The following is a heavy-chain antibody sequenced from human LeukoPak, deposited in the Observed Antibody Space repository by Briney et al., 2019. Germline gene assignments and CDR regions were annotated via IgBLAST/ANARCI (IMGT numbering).Heavy chain of an antibody. D-gene: IGHD3-10*01. V-gene: IGHV4-4*07. CDR3: ARGSFYYYGSGSYWGFDF. J-gene: IGHJ4*02. CDR2: IYMSGNT. CDR1: GGSINSYY. Sequence: PSETLSLTCTVSGGSINSYYWNWIRQPAGKGLEWLGRIYMSGNTNYNPSLKSRVTMSVDTSKNQFSLKLSSVTAADTAIYYCARGSFYYYGSGSYWGFDFWGQGALVTVSS.